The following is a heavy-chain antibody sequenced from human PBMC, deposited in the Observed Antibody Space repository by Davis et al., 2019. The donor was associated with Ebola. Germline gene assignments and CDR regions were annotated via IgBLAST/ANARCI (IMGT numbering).Heavy chain of an antibody. V-gene: IGHV3-7*03. CDR2: IKQDGSEK. Sequence: GGSLRLSCAAPGFTFSSYWMSWVRQAPGKGLEWVANIKQDGSEKYYVDSVKGRFTISRDNAKNSLYLQMNSLRAEDTAGYYCAREKVTTVTTPPFVYYYYYGRDVWGQGTTVTVSS. D-gene: IGHD4-17*01. CDR1: GFTFSSYW. CDR3: AREKVTTVTTPPFVYYYYYGRDV. J-gene: IGHJ6*02.